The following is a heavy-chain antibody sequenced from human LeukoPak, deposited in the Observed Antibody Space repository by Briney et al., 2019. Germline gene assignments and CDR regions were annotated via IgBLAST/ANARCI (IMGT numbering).Heavy chain of an antibody. CDR2: ISYDGSNK. V-gene: IGHV3-30-3*01. CDR3: ARVLGRALITMVRGVRYGMDV. D-gene: IGHD3-10*01. J-gene: IGHJ6*02. Sequence: GGSLRLSCAASGFTFSSYVMHWVRQAPGKGLEWVAVISYDGSNKYYADSVKGRFTISRDNSKNTLYLQMNSLRAEDTAVYYCARVLGRALITMVRGVRYGMDVWGQGTTVTVSS. CDR1: GFTFSSYV.